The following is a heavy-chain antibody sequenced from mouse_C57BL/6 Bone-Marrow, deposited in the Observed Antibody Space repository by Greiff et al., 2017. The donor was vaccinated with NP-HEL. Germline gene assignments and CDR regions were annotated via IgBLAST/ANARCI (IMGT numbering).Heavy chain of an antibody. V-gene: IGHV3-6*01. CDR2: ISYDGSN. CDR3: AREDYYYGSSYVMSAMDY. Sequence: ESGPGLVKPSQSLSLTCSVTGYSITSGYYWNWIRQFPGNKLEWMGYISYDGSNNYNPSLKNRISITRDTSKNQFFLKLNSVTTEDTATYYCAREDYYYGSSYVMSAMDYWGQGTSVTVSS. D-gene: IGHD1-1*01. J-gene: IGHJ4*01. CDR1: GYSITSGYY.